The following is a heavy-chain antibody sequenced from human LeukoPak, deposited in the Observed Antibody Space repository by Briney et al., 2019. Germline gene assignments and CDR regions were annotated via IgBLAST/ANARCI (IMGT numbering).Heavy chain of an antibody. Sequence: GRSLRLSCAASGFTFSSYGMHWVRQTPGQGPEWVSSISSRSTYAYYADSVRGRFTVSRDSAKNSLFLQMDNLRVEDTAIYYCARAHTQDYTTVGLVDHWGQGTLVTVSS. D-gene: IGHD4-11*01. J-gene: IGHJ5*02. V-gene: IGHV3-21*01. CDR1: GFTFSSYG. CDR2: ISSRSTYA. CDR3: ARAHTQDYTTVGLVDH.